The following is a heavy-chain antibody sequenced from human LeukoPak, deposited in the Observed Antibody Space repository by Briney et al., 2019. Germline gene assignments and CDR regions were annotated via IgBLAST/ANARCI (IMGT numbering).Heavy chain of an antibody. Sequence: GGSLRLSCAASGFTFSAYGIHWVRQAPGKGLEWVAFIRSDGSVKYYADSVRGRFTFSRDNSKNTLFLQMNSLRPEDTAVYYCAKDEAAAGVDFDYWGQGTLVTVYS. J-gene: IGHJ4*02. CDR2: IRSDGSVK. V-gene: IGHV3-30*02. CDR1: GFTFSAYG. CDR3: AKDEAAAGVDFDY. D-gene: IGHD6-13*01.